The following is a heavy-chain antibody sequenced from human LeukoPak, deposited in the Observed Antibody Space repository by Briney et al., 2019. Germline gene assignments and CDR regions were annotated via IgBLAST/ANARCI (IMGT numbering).Heavy chain of an antibody. CDR1: GFTFSSYA. Sequence: PGGSLRLSCAASGFTFSSYAMHWVRQAPGKGLVWVSRINTDGSSTSYADSVKGRFTISRDNAKNTLYLQMNSLRAEDTAVYYCARSPSSTSFYYYYMDVWGKGTTVTVSS. CDR2: INTDGSST. J-gene: IGHJ6*03. D-gene: IGHD2-2*01. CDR3: ARSPSSTSFYYYYMDV. V-gene: IGHV3-74*01.